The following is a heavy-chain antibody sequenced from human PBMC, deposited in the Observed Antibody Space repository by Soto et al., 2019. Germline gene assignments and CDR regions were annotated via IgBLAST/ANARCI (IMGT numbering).Heavy chain of an antibody. J-gene: IGHJ3*02. CDR1: GGFI. CDR2: IYNSGRY. Sequence: SETLSLTCTVSGGFIWGWIRQSPDKGLEWIGYIYNSGRYNYNPSLESRLTISIDTSKNQFSLKLSSVTAADTAVYYCARHVNPWAQGAFDIWGQGTMVTVSS. D-gene: IGHD7-27*01. CDR3: ARHVNPWAQGAFDI. V-gene: IGHV4-59*08.